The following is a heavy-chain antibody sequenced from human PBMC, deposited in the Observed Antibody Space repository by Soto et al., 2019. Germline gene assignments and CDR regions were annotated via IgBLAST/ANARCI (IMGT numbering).Heavy chain of an antibody. CDR1: GGTFSSYA. D-gene: IGHD1-1*01. CDR3: ARDWGTIRAYYYYGMDV. CDR2: IIPIFGTA. V-gene: IGHV1-69*01. Sequence: QVQLVQSGAEVKKPGSSVKVSCKASGGTFSSYAISWVRQAPGQGLEWMGGIIPIFGTANYAQKFQGRVTITADESTSTAYMELSSRRSEDTAVYYCARDWGTIRAYYYYGMDVWGQGTTVTVSS. J-gene: IGHJ6*02.